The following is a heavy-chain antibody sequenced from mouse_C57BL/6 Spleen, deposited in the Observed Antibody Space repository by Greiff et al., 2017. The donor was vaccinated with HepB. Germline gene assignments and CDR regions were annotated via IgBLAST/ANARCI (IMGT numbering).Heavy chain of an antibody. CDR1: GYTFTSYW. J-gene: IGHJ1*03. CDR2: IHPNSGST. D-gene: IGHD1-1*01. V-gene: IGHV1-64*01. Sequence: QVQLQQSGAELVKPGASVKLSCKASGYTFTSYWMHWVKQRPGQGLEWIGMIHPNSGSTNYNEKFKSKATLTVDESSSTAYMQLSSLTSEDSAVYYCARVYGSSRYFDVWGTGTTVTVSS. CDR3: ARVYGSSRYFDV.